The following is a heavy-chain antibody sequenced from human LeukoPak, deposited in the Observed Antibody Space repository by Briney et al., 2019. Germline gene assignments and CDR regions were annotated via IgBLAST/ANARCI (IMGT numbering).Heavy chain of an antibody. J-gene: IGHJ4*02. Sequence: PGGSLRLSCAASGFTFSSYWMSWVRQAPGKGLEWVANIKQDGSEKYYVDSVKGRFTISRDNAKNSLYLQMNSLRAEDTAVYYCASGGGHFDWYFDYWGQGTLVTVSS. CDR3: ASGGGHFDWYFDY. V-gene: IGHV3-7*01. D-gene: IGHD3-9*01. CDR1: GFTFSSYW. CDR2: IKQDGSEK.